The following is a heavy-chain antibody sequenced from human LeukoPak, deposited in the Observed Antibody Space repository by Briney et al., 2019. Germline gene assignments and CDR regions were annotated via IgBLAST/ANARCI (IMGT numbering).Heavy chain of an antibody. Sequence: ASVKVSCKASGYTFTSYGISWVRQAPGQGLEWIGWISAYNGNTNYAQKLQGRVTMTTDTSTSTAYMELRSLRSADMAVYYCARPFGGYKSFSYLKNPFDFWGQGTMVTVSS. D-gene: IGHD5-24*01. J-gene: IGHJ3*01. CDR2: ISAYNGNT. V-gene: IGHV1-18*03. CDR1: GYTFTSYG. CDR3: ARPFGGYKSFSYLKNPFDF.